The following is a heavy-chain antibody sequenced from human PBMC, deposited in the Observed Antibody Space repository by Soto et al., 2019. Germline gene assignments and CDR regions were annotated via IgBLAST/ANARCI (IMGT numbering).Heavy chain of an antibody. CDR3: ARHPSGYSSGWYPSGGFDY. V-gene: IGHV4-39*01. J-gene: IGHJ4*02. D-gene: IGHD6-19*01. CDR2: IYYSGST. Sequence: SETLSLTCTVSGGSISSSSYYWGWIRQPPGKGLEWIGSIYYSGSTYYNPSLKSRVTISVDTSKNQFSLKLSSVTAADTAVYYCARHPSGYSSGWYPSGGFDYWGQGTLVTVSS. CDR1: GGSISSSSYY.